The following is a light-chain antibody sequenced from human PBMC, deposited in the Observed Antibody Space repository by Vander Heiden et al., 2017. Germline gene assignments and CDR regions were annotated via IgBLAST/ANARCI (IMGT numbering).Light chain of an antibody. CDR3: AAWDDSLNGPV. CDR1: CSTIGRYT. Sequence: YVLTQPPSPSATHGQRVTIPSYRGCSTIGRYTLSWYQQLPGTAPKLLIYSNNQRPSGVPDRFSGSKSGTSASLASSGLQSEDEADYYCAAWDDSLNGPVFGGGTKLTVL. J-gene: IGLJ2*01. CDR2: SNN. V-gene: IGLV1-44*01.